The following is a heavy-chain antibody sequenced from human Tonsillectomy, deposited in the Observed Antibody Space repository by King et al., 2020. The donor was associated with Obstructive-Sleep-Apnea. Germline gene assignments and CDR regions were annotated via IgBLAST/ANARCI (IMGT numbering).Heavy chain of an antibody. J-gene: IGHJ4*02. CDR1: GFTFSNYA. V-gene: IGHV3-30*04. Sequence: VQLVESGGGVVQPGRSLRLSCVASGFTFSNYAMHWVRQAPGKGLEWGAGISFDGNIKYHVDAVKGRFTISRENSKNTLFLQMSSLRAEDTAVYFCAREGGLGATLGVIGCWGQGTLVTVPS. D-gene: IGHD1-26*01. CDR2: ISFDGNIK. CDR3: AREGGLGATLGVIGC.